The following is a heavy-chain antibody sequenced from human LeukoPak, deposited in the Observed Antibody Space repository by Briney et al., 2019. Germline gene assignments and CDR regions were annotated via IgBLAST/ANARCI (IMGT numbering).Heavy chain of an antibody. CDR3: ARFSGYSSGWYMDY. Sequence: GGSLRLSCAASGFTFSSYGMHWVRQAPGKGLEWTSYISSTGSGSTIYYADSVKGRFTISRDNAKNSLYLQMNNLRAEDTAIYYCARFSGYSSGWYMDYWGQGTLVTVSS. V-gene: IGHV3-48*04. CDR1: GFTFSSYG. D-gene: IGHD6-19*01. J-gene: IGHJ4*02. CDR2: ISSTGSGSTI.